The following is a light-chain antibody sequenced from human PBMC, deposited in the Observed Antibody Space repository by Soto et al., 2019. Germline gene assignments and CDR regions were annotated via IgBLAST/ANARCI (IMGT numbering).Light chain of an antibody. CDR1: SSDVGGYNR. Sequence: QSALTQPPSVSGSPGQSVTISCTGTSSDVGGYNRVSWYQQPPGAAPKLMIYEVTNRPSGVPDRFSGSKSGNTASLTISGLQAEDEADYYCGSFTSTNTLIFGGGTKLTVL. CDR2: EVT. J-gene: IGLJ2*01. CDR3: GSFTSTNTLI. V-gene: IGLV2-18*02.